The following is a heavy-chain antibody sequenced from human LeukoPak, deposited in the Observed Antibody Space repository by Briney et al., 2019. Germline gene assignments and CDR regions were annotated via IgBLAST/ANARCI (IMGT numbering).Heavy chain of an antibody. CDR2: INHSGST. D-gene: IGHD6-19*01. V-gene: IGHV4-34*01. Sequence: PSETLSLTCAVYGGSFSGYYWSWIRQPPGKGLEWIGEINHSGSTNYNPSLKSRVTISVDTSKNQFSLKLSSVTAADTAVYYCARSRGWYLDYWGQGTLVTVSS. J-gene: IGHJ4*02. CDR3: ARSRGWYLDY. CDR1: GGSFSGYY.